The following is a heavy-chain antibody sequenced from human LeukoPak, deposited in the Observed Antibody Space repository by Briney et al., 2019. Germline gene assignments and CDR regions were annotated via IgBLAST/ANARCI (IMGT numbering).Heavy chain of an antibody. D-gene: IGHD3-10*01. Sequence: GGSLRLSCLASGFSFRNYAMRWVRQAPGKGLEWVSVFSGRDSTTDYADSVRGRFTISRDSSKNTLYLQMNSLRAEDTAIYYCAKGVPDYIHYFDYWGQGTLVTVSS. CDR1: GFSFRNYA. V-gene: IGHV3-23*01. J-gene: IGHJ4*02. CDR3: AKGVPDYIHYFDY. CDR2: FSGRDSTT.